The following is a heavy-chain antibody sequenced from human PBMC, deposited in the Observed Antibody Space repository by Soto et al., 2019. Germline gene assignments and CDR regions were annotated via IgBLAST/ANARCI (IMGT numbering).Heavy chain of an antibody. V-gene: IGHV3-30*18. CDR3: AKEAYGDYLDY. J-gene: IGHJ4*02. CDR1: GFTFSSYG. D-gene: IGHD4-17*01. CDR2: ISYDGSNK. Sequence: QVQLVESGGGVVQPGRSLRLSCAASGFTFSSYGMHWVRQAPGKGLEWVAVISYDGSNKYYADSVKGRFTISRDNSKNTLYLQMNSLRAEDTAVYYCAKEAYGDYLDYWGQGTLVTVSS.